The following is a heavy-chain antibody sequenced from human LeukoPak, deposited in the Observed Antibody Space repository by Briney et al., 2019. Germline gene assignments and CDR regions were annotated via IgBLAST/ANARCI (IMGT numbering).Heavy chain of an antibody. V-gene: IGHV3-23*01. Sequence: GGSLRLSCAASGFTFSTDAMSWVRQAPGKGLEWVSAISGGSTYYAGSVKGRFTISGDNSKNTLYLKMNSLRAEDTAVYFCAKCRRYVSGWCNWLDPWGQGTQVTVSS. CDR1: GFTFSTDA. D-gene: IGHD6-19*01. CDR2: ISGGST. CDR3: AKCRRYVSGWCNWLDP. J-gene: IGHJ5*02.